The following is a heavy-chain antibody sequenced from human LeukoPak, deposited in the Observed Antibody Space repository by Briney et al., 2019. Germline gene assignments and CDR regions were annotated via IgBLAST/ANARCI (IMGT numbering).Heavy chain of an antibody. CDR2: INHSGST. D-gene: IGHD6-19*01. V-gene: IGHV4-34*01. J-gene: IGHJ4*02. CDR1: GGSFSGYY. CDR3: ARGGSLDTQWPSVPCFDY. Sequence: SETLSLTCAVYGGSFSGYYWSWIRQPAGKGLEWIGEINHSGSTNYNPSLKSRVTISVDTSKNQFSLKLSSVTAADTAVYYCARGGSLDTQWPSVPCFDYWGQGTLVTVSS.